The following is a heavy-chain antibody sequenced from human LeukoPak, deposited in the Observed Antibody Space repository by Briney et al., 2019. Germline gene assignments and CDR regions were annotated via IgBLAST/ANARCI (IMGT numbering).Heavy chain of an antibody. CDR3: ARGNLYYYYYMDV. CDR2: INAGNGNT. CDR1: GYTFSSYA. J-gene: IGHJ6*03. Sequence: GASVKVSCKASGYTFSSYAMHWVRQAPGQRVEWMGWINAGNGNTKYSQEFQGRVTITRDTSASTAYMELSSLRSEDMAVYYCARGNLYYYYYMDVWGKGTTVTVSS. D-gene: IGHD1-14*01. V-gene: IGHV1-3*03.